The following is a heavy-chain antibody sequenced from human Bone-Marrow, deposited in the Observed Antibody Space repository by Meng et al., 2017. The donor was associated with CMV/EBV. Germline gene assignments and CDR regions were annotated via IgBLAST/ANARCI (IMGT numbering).Heavy chain of an antibody. CDR1: GFTFSTYA. CDR3: AKDGCGSDCYFDC. Sequence: GESLKIFCAASGFTFSTYAMIWVRQAPGKGLEWVSVIYSGGGSTDYADSVKGRFSISRDHSKHTLYLQMNNLRVEDTAVYFCAKDGCGSDCYFDCWGHGNLVNVSS. CDR2: IYSGGGST. J-gene: IGHJ4*01. D-gene: IGHD2-21*01. V-gene: IGHV3-23*03.